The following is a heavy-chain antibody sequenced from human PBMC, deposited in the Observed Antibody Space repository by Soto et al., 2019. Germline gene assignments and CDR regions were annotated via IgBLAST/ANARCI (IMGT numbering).Heavy chain of an antibody. D-gene: IGHD3-22*01. Sequence: SETLSLTCSVSGGSISSSPYYWGWIRQPPGKGLEWLGTIYYSGTTSYNPSLKSRVIISVDTSNNQLFLKLRSVTAADTAVYYCARHRQYYDTSGYQQRYGDDWGHGSQVTDAS. CDR1: GGSISSSPYY. CDR2: IYYSGTT. J-gene: IGHJ4*01. CDR3: ARHRQYYDTSGYQQRYGDD. V-gene: IGHV4-39*01.